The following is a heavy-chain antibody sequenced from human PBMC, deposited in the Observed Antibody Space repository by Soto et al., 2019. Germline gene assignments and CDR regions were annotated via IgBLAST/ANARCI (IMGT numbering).Heavy chain of an antibody. CDR1: GFTFSSSW. J-gene: IGHJ5*02. Sequence: PGGSLRLSCAASGFTFSSSWMHWVRQAPGTGLVWVSRINSDGSSTSYADSVKGRFTISRDNAKNTLYLQMNSLRAEDTAVYYSARDQFYCSGGSCGGYNWFDPWGQGTLVTVSS. CDR3: ARDQFYCSGGSCGGYNWFDP. V-gene: IGHV3-74*01. CDR2: INSDGSST. D-gene: IGHD2-15*01.